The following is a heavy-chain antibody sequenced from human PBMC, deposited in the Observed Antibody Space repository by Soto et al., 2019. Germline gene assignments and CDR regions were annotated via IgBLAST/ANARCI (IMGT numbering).Heavy chain of an antibody. CDR2: TDYNGGT. D-gene: IGHD1-26*01. Sequence: PSETLSLTCTVSGASINTYYWSWIPQPPGKGLEWIGYTDYNGGTKYNPSLKSRVTIPVDTSKNQFSLKQSSVTAADMAVYYCARGGRMGRSDYWGQGTLVPASS. J-gene: IGHJ4*02. CDR3: ARGGRMGRSDY. CDR1: GASINTYY. V-gene: IGHV4-59*01.